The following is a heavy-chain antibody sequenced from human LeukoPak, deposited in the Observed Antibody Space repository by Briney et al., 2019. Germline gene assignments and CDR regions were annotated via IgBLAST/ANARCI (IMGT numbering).Heavy chain of an antibody. V-gene: IGHV1-69*13. CDR3: ARGVRNGSGSYYRLLFDY. CDR2: IIPIFGTA. J-gene: IGHJ4*02. Sequence: SVKVSCKASGGTFSSYAISWVRQAPGQGLEWMGGIIPIFGTANYAQKFQGRVTITADESTSTAYMELSSLRSEDTAVYYCARGVRNGSGSYYRLLFDYWGQGTLVTVSS. CDR1: GGTFSSYA. D-gene: IGHD3-10*01.